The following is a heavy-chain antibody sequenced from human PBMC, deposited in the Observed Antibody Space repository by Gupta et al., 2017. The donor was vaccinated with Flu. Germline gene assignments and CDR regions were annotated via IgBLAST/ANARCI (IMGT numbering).Heavy chain of an antibody. CDR1: GFPFPTYA. CDR2: ISGSGVST. Sequence: LLESGGGLVQPGGSLRLSCAPSGFPFPTYAMTWVRQAPGKGLEWVSSISGSGVSTDYADSVKGRSTISRDNSKNMLYLEMNNLRAEDTAVYHCAAGTTSIFGVIIIDFWGRGTLVSVSS. J-gene: IGHJ4*02. V-gene: IGHV3-23*01. CDR3: AAGTTSIFGVIIIDF. D-gene: IGHD3-3*01.